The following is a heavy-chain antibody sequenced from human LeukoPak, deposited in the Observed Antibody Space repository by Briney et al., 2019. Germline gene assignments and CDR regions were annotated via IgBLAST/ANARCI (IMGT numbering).Heavy chain of an antibody. CDR2: INPNSGGT. Sequence: ASVKVSCKASGYTFTGYYMHWVRQAPGQGLEWMGWINPNSGGTNYAQKFQGRVTMTRDTSISTAYMELSRLRSDDTAVYYCARTYSNYYYYMDVWGKGTTVTASS. V-gene: IGHV1-2*02. J-gene: IGHJ6*03. D-gene: IGHD4-11*01. CDR3: ARTYSNYYYYMDV. CDR1: GYTFTGYY.